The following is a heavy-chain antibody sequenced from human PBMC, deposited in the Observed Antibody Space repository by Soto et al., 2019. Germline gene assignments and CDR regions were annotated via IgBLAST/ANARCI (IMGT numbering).Heavy chain of an antibody. CDR1: GYPVTAYY. Sequence: QLHLVQSGAVVKKPGASVTVSCSASGYPVTAYYMHWVRQAPGRGLEWMGGINPATGAAKYTQTFQGRVPMTWDTSTRTVFIELSGLTSEDTAVFYCARGGGVGVAGSAAFDMWGQGTLVTVSS. CDR2: INPATGAA. D-gene: IGHD3-3*01. J-gene: IGHJ3*02. V-gene: IGHV1-2*02. CDR3: ARGGGVGVAGSAAFDM.